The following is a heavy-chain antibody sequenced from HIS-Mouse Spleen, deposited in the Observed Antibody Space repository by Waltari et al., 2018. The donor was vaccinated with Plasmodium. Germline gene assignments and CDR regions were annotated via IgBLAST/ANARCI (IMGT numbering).Heavy chain of an antibody. V-gene: IGHV4-39*07. J-gene: IGHJ4*02. Sequence: QLQLQESGPGLVKPSETLSLTCTVSGGSISSSSYYWGWIRQPPGKGLEWIGSIYYSGSTYYTPSLKSRVTISVDTSKNQFSLKLSSVTAADTAVYYCARDRITGTSYFDYWGQGTLVTVSS. CDR1: GGSISSSSYY. D-gene: IGHD1-7*01. CDR3: ARDRITGTSYFDY. CDR2: IYYSGST.